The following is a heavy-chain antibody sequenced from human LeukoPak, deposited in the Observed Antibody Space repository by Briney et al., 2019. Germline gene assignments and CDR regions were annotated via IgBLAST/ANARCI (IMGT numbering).Heavy chain of an antibody. Sequence: GASVKVSCKASGYTFTSYGISWVRQAPGQGLEWMGWISAYNGNTNYAQKFQGRVTMTRDTSTSTVYMELRSLRSDDTAVYYCARDLSRMATLYYFDYWGQGTLVTVSS. J-gene: IGHJ4*02. CDR1: GYTFTSYG. V-gene: IGHV1-18*01. CDR2: ISAYNGNT. D-gene: IGHD5-24*01. CDR3: ARDLSRMATLYYFDY.